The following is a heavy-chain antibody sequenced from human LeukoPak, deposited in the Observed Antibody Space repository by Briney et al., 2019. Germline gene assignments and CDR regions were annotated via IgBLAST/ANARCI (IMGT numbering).Heavy chain of an antibody. CDR3: AAPNPYNWNYGDAFDI. V-gene: IGHV1-46*01. CDR1: GYTFTSYY. D-gene: IGHD1-7*01. Sequence: ASVKVSCKASGYTFTSYYMHWVRQAPGQGLEWMGIINPSGGSTSYAQKFQGRVTITRDMSTSTAYMELSSLRSEDTAVYYCAAPNPYNWNYGDAFDIWGQGTMVTVSS. J-gene: IGHJ3*02. CDR2: INPSGGST.